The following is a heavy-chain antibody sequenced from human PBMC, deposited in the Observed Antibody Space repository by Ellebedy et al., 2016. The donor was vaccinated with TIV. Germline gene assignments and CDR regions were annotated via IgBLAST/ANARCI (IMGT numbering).Heavy chain of an antibody. Sequence: AASVKVSCKASGYTFTSYAMNSVRQAPGQGLEWMGWINTNTGNPTYAQAFTGRFVFSLDTSVSTAYLQISSLKAEDTAVYYCAKNHYDFLTAYAHPPNYWGQGTLVTVSS. V-gene: IGHV7-4-1*02. CDR3: AKNHYDFLTAYAHPPNY. CDR2: INTNTGNP. CDR1: GYTFTSYA. J-gene: IGHJ4*02. D-gene: IGHD3-9*01.